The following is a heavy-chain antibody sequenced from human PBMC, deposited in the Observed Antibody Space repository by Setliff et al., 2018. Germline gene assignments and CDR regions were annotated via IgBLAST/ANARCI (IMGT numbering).Heavy chain of an antibody. J-gene: IGHJ6*02. D-gene: IGHD3-3*01. CDR1: GVSISSYY. Sequence: SETLSLTCNVSGVSISSYYWSWIRQPPGKGLESIGYIQKSGSTNYNPSLMSRVSISVDTSKNQFSLKLRSVTAADTAVYYCARLSWNGLCYYGLDVWGQGTTVTVSS. CDR3: ARLSWNGLCYYGLDV. CDR2: IQKSGST. V-gene: IGHV4-59*01.